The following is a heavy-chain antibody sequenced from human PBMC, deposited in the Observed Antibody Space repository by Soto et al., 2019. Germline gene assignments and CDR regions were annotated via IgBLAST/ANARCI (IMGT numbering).Heavy chain of an antibody. Sequence: SETLSLTCAVYGGSFSSYHWSWIRQTPGKGLEWIGEINHLTTTTYNPSLKSRVIISLDTPKNKFSLKLSSVTAADTAVYYCARGYDTALAPIFWGQGILVTVSS. J-gene: IGHJ4*02. CDR3: ARGYDTALAPIF. CDR2: INHLTTT. CDR1: GGSFSSYH. D-gene: IGHD5-18*01. V-gene: IGHV4-34*01.